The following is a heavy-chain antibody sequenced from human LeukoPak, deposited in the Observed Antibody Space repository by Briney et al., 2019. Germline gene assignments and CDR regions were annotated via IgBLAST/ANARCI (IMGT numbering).Heavy chain of an antibody. J-gene: IGHJ4*02. CDR1: GFTVSSNY. D-gene: IGHD3-10*01. CDR3: VRWFGELLAFDY. CDR2: IYSGGST. V-gene: IGHV3-53*04. Sequence: PGGALRLSCAASGFTVSSNYMSWVRQAPGKGLEWVSVIYSGGSTYYADSVKGRFAISRHDSKNTLYLQMNSLRAEDTAVYYCVRWFGELLAFDYWGQGTLVTVSS.